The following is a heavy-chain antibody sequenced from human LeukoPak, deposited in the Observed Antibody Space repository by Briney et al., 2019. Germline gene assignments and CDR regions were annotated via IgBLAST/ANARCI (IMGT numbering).Heavy chain of an antibody. V-gene: IGHV3-15*01. Sequence: PGGSLRLSCAASGFTFSNAWMSWVRQAPGKGLEWVGRIKSKTDGGTTDYAAPVKGRFTISRDDSKNTLYLQMNRLKTEDTAVYYCTTDPALYYYDSSGRYFDYWGQGTLVTVSS. CDR3: TTDPALYYYDSSGRYFDY. J-gene: IGHJ4*02. CDR1: GFTFSNAW. D-gene: IGHD3-22*01. CDR2: IKSKTDGGTT.